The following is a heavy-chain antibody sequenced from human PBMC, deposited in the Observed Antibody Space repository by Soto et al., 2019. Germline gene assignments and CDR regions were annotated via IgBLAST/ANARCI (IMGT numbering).Heavy chain of an antibody. J-gene: IGHJ6*02. V-gene: IGHV4-59*01. CDR1: GGSISSYY. CDR2: IYYSGST. D-gene: IGHD2-21*02. Sequence: SETLSLTCTVSGGSISSYYWSWIRQPPGKGLEWIGYIYYSGSTNYNPSLKSRVTISVDTSKNQFSLKLSSVTAADTAVYYCGGGFREGVTASRGYSNYVMDVWGQGTTVTVSS. CDR3: GGGFREGVTASRGYSNYVMDV.